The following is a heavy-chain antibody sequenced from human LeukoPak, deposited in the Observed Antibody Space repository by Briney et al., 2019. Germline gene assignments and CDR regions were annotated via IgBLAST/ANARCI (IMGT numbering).Heavy chain of an antibody. J-gene: IGHJ4*02. V-gene: IGHV3-30-3*01. CDR3: AEGGFDY. CDR2: ISYDGSNK. D-gene: IGHD1-26*01. Sequence: GSLRLSCAASGFTLSSYAMHWVRQAPGKGLEWVAVISYDGSNKYYADSVKGRFTISRDNSKNTLYLQMNSLRAEDTAVYYCAEGGFDYWGQGTLVTVSS. CDR1: GFTLSSYA.